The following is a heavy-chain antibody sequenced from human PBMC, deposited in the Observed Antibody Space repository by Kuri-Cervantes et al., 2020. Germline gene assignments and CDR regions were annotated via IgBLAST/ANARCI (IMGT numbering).Heavy chain of an antibody. V-gene: IGHV3-21*01. D-gene: IGHD5-18*01. J-gene: IGHJ4*02. CDR1: GFTFSSYS. Sequence: GGSLRLSCAASGFTFSSYSMNWVRQAPGKGLEWVSSISSSSSYIYYADSVKGRFTISRDNAKNSLYLQMNSLRAEDTAVYYCARDWYSYGYESPFDYWGQGTLVTVSS. CDR3: ARDWYSYGYESPFDY. CDR2: ISSSSSYI.